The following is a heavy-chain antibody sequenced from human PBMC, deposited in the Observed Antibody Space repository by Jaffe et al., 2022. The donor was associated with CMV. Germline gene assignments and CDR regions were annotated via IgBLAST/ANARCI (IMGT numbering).Heavy chain of an antibody. Sequence: QVQLQESGPGLVKPSQTLSLTCTVSGGSISSGGYYWSWIRQHPGKGLEWIGYIYYSGSTYYNPSLKSRVTISVDTSKNQFSLKLSSVTAADTAVYYCARGGGSYGRTKTRGSWFDPWGQGTLVTVSS. CDR3: ARGGGSYGRTKTRGSWFDP. CDR1: GGSISSGGYY. D-gene: IGHD1-26*01. V-gene: IGHV4-31*03. J-gene: IGHJ5*02. CDR2: IYYSGST.